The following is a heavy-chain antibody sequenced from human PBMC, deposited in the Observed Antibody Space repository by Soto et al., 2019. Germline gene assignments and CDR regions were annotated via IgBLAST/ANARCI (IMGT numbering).Heavy chain of an antibody. CDR3: ARDGYSSSWYGYYYYGMDV. D-gene: IGHD6-13*01. J-gene: IGHJ6*02. CDR2: FSVYNGNT. V-gene: IGHV1-18*04. CDR1: GNPFISYA. Sequence: GASVKVSCKASGNPFISYAISWVRQAPGQGLEWMGRFSVYNGNTIYAQKFHDRLTVTTDTSTTTAYMELRSLTSDDTAVYYCARDGYSSSWYGYYYYGMDVWGQGTTVTVS.